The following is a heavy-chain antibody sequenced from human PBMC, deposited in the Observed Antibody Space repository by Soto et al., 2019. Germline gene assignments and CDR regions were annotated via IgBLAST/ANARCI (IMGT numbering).Heavy chain of an antibody. V-gene: IGHV3-30*18. CDR2: ISYDGSNS. Sequence: QVQLVESGGGVVQPGTSLRLSCAASGFPFNNYAMHWVRQRPGKGLDWVAMISYDGSNSYYSDSVKGRFTVSRDRSKNTLSLQMNSLRVEDTAVYYCAKGILSATFAPYAMDVWGQGTTVTVSS. CDR3: AKGILSATFAPYAMDV. D-gene: IGHD3-16*01. J-gene: IGHJ6*02. CDR1: GFPFNNYA.